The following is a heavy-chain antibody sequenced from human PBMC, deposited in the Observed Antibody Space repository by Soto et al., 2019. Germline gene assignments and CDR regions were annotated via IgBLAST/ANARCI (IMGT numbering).Heavy chain of an antibody. CDR1: GGTFSSYT. J-gene: IGHJ6*03. Sequence: KVSCKASGGTFSSYTIGWVRQAPGQGLEWMGRIIPILGIANYAQKFQGRVTITADKSTSTAYMELSSLRSEDTAVYYCANYLLQLPENYYYYYMDVWGKGTTVTVSS. D-gene: IGHD6-6*01. V-gene: IGHV1-69*02. CDR3: ANYLLQLPENYYYYYMDV. CDR2: IIPILGIA.